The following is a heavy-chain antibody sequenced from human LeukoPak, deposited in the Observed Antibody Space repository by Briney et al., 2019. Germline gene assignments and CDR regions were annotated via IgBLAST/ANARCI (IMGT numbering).Heavy chain of an antibody. V-gene: IGHV1-2*02. D-gene: IGHD2-15*01. CDR2: INPNSGGT. Sequence: ASVKVSCKASGYTFTGYYMHWMRQAPGQGLEWMGWINPNSGGTNYAQKFQGRVTMTRDTSISTAYMELSSLRSDDTAVYYCAREDSPGGGCYFDYWGQGTLVTVSS. J-gene: IGHJ4*02. CDR1: GYTFTGYY. CDR3: AREDSPGGGCYFDY.